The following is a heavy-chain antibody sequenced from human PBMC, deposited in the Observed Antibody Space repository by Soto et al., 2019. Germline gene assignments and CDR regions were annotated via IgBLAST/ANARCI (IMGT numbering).Heavy chain of an antibody. D-gene: IGHD5-12*01. J-gene: IGHJ3*01. CDR2: ISFSGVT. Sequence: SETLSLTCIVSGGAINHYDWTWIRQPPGQGLEWIGYISFSGVTDYNPSFKGRVTISTDTSKNQLSLRLNSLSAADTAVYFCARLGGYPLGAFDVWGQATMGTVSS. CDR3: ARLGGYPLGAFDV. V-gene: IGHV4-59*12. CDR1: GGAINHYD.